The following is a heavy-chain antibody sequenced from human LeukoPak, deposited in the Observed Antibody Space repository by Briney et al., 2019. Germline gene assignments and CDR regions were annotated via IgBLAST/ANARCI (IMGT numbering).Heavy chain of an antibody. Sequence: GASVKVSCKASGGTFSSYAISWVRQAPGHGLEWRGRIIPIFGIANYAQKFQGRVTITADKSTSTAYMELSSPRSEETAVYYCARGDTMVRGRTDYWGQGTLVTVSS. CDR2: IIPIFGIA. CDR1: GGTFSSYA. V-gene: IGHV1-69*04. J-gene: IGHJ4*02. D-gene: IGHD3-10*01. CDR3: ARGDTMVRGRTDY.